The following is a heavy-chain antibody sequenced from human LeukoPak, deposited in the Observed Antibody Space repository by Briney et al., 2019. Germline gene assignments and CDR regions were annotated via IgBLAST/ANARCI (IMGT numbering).Heavy chain of an antibody. J-gene: IGHJ6*03. CDR2: INPNSGGT. CDR3: ARDPLYCSSTSCYTHYYYYMDV. D-gene: IGHD2-2*02. Sequence: GASVKVSCKASGYTFTGYYMHWVRQAPGQGLEWMGWINPNSGGTNYAQKFQGRVTMTRDTSISTAYMELSRLRSDDTAVYYCARDPLYCSSTSCYTHYYYYMDVWGKGTTVTVSS. CDR1: GYTFTGYY. V-gene: IGHV1-2*02.